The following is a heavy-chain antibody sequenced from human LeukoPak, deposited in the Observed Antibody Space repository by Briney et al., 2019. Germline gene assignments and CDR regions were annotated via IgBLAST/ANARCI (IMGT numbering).Heavy chain of an antibody. CDR3: AKEGRIAAARSPLRYPENWFDP. CDR2: ISGSGGST. V-gene: IGHV3-23*01. Sequence: PGGSLRLSCAASGFTFSSYAMSWVRQAPGKGLEWVSAISGSGGSTYYADSVKGRFTISRDNSKNTLYLQMNSLRAEDTAVYYCAKEGRIAAARSPLRYPENWFDPWGQGTLVTVSS. J-gene: IGHJ5*02. D-gene: IGHD6-13*01. CDR1: GFTFSSYA.